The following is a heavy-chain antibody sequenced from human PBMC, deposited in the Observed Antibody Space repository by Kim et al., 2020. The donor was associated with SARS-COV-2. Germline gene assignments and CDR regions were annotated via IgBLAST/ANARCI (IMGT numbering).Heavy chain of an antibody. CDR1: GGSISSYY. J-gene: IGHJ3*02. V-gene: IGHV4-59*08. D-gene: IGHD2-2*01. Sequence: SETLSLTCTVSGGSISSYYWSWIRQPPGKGLEWIGYIYYSGSTNYNPSLKSRVTISVDTSKNQFSLKLSSVTAADTAVYYCARLYHPHAFDIWGQGTMVTVSS. CDR3: ARLYHPHAFDI. CDR2: IYYSGST.